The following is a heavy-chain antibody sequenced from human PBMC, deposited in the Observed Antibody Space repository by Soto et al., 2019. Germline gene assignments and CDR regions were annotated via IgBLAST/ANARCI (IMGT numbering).Heavy chain of an antibody. CDR2: IDPSDSYT. V-gene: IGHV5-10-1*01. CDR1: GYSFTSYW. CDR3: ASYSGSYQRNFDY. D-gene: IGHD1-26*01. J-gene: IGHJ4*02. Sequence: PGESLKISCKGSGYSFTSYWISWVRQMPGKGLEWMGRIDPSDSYTNYSPSFQGHVTISADKSISTAYLQWSSLKASDTAMYYCASYSGSYQRNFDYWGQRTLVTVSS.